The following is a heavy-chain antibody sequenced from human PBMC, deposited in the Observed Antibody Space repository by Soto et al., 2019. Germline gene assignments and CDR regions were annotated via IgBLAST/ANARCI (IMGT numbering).Heavy chain of an antibody. CDR3: ARDVLRWFGESPSY. D-gene: IGHD3-10*01. CDR2: ISSRGSPI. Sequence: GGSLRLSCAASGFTFSDYYMSWIRQAPGKGLEWLSYISSRGSPIKYADSVKGRFTISRDNAKNSLYLQMNSLRAEDTAVYYCARDVLRWFGESPSYWGQGTLVTVSS. CDR1: GFTFSDYY. J-gene: IGHJ4*02. V-gene: IGHV3-11*01.